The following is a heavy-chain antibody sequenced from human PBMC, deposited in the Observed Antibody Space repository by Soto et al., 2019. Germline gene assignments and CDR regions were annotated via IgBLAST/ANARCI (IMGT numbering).Heavy chain of an antibody. CDR3: AKGYYGDYAGYYYGMDV. Sequence: EVQLVESGGGLVQPGRSLRLSCAASGFTFDDYAMHWVRQAPGKGLEWVSGISWNSGSIGYADSVKGRFTISRDNAKNSLYLQMNILRAEDTALYYCAKGYYGDYAGYYYGMDVWGQGTTVTVSS. J-gene: IGHJ6*02. CDR2: ISWNSGSI. D-gene: IGHD4-17*01. V-gene: IGHV3-9*01. CDR1: GFTFDDYA.